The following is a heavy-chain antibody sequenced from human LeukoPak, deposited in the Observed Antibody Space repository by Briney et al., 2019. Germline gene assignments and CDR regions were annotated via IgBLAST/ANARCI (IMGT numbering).Heavy chain of an antibody. CDR2: ISWDGGST. CDR3: AKDREEYSSGWSNYYYYYYMDV. CDR1: GFTFSSYE. Sequence: HPGGSLRLSCAASGFTFSSYEMDWVRQAPGKGLEWVSLISWDGGSTYYADSVKGRFTISRDNSKNSLYLQMNSLRAEDTALYYCAKDREEYSSGWSNYYYYYYMDVWGKGTTVTVSS. J-gene: IGHJ6*03. D-gene: IGHD6-19*01. V-gene: IGHV3-43D*03.